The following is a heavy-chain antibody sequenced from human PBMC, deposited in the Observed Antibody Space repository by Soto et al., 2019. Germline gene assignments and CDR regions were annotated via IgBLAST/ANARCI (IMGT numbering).Heavy chain of an antibody. Sequence: QVQLVESGGGVVQPGRSLRLSCAASGFTFSSYAMHWVRQAPGKGLEWVAVISYDGSNKYYADSVKGRFTISKDNSKNTLYLLMNSLRAEDTAVYYCARDREFDYWGQGTLVTVSS. J-gene: IGHJ4*02. D-gene: IGHD1-26*01. CDR3: ARDREFDY. CDR2: ISYDGSNK. V-gene: IGHV3-30-3*01. CDR1: GFTFSSYA.